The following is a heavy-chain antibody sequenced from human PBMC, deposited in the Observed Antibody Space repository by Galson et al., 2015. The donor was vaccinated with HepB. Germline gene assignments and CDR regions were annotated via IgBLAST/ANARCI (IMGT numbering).Heavy chain of an antibody. Sequence: SVKVSCKASGYTFTSYAMHWVRQAPGQRLEWMGWINAGNGNTKYSQKFQGRVTITRDTSASTAYMELSSLRSEDTAVYYCAKGPLTSIAARRVYYYMDVWGKGTTVTVSS. CDR2: INAGNGNT. V-gene: IGHV1-3*01. D-gene: IGHD6-6*01. CDR3: AKGPLTSIAARRVYYYMDV. J-gene: IGHJ6*03. CDR1: GYTFTSYA.